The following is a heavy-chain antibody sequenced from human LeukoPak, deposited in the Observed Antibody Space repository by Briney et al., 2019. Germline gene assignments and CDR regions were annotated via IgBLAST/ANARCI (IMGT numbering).Heavy chain of an antibody. CDR2: IYYTGRT. D-gene: IGHD3-10*01. CDR3: ARFGLGGSGSGWFDP. V-gene: IGHV4-59*01. CDR1: GGPISVDY. J-gene: IGHJ5*02. Sequence: NPSETLSLTCIVSGGPISVDYWNWIRQAPGKGLEWIGYIYYTGRTKYNPSLASRLTISIDTSKSQFSLRLTSVTAADTAVYYCARFGLGGSGSGWFDPWGQGTLVTVSS.